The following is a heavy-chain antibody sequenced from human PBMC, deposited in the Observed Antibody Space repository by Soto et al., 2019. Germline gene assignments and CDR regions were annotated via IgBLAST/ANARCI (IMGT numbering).Heavy chain of an antibody. CDR2: INPSGGST. D-gene: IGHD3-10*01. V-gene: IGHV1-46*03. CDR1: GYTFTSYY. Sequence: QVQLVQSGAEVKKPGASVKVSCKASGYTFTSYYMHWVRQAPGQGLEWMGIINPSGGSTSYAQKFQGRVTMTRDTSTSTVYMELSSLRSEDMAVYYCASSDVRGVNVGAFDIWGQGTMVTVSS. CDR3: ASSDVRGVNVGAFDI. J-gene: IGHJ3*02.